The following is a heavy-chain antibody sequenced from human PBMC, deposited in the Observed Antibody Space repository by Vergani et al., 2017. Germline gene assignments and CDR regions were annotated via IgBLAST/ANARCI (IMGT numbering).Heavy chain of an antibody. CDR3: ARDARLGYGDYGGVFDY. CDR2: IYTSGST. CDR1: GGSISSGSYY. J-gene: IGHJ4*02. V-gene: IGHV4-61*02. D-gene: IGHD4-17*01. Sequence: QVQLQESGPGLVKPSQTLSLTCTVSGGSISSGSYYWSWTRQPAGKGLEWIGRIYTSGSTNYNPSLKSRVTISVDTSKNQFSLKLSSVTAADTAVYYCARDARLGYGDYGGVFDYWGQGTLVTVSS.